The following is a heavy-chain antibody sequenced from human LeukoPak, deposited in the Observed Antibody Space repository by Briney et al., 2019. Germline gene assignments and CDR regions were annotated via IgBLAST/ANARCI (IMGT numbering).Heavy chain of an antibody. CDR3: ARDSRDENGEYYYGMDV. CDR1: GFTFSSYE. Sequence: PGGSLRLSCAASGFTFSSYEMNWVRQAPGKGLEWVSYISSSGSTIYYADSVKGRFTISRDNAKNSLYLQMNSLRAEDTAVYYCARDSRDENGEYYYGMDVWGKGTTVTVSS. J-gene: IGHJ6*04. CDR2: ISSSGSTI. V-gene: IGHV3-48*03. D-gene: IGHD1-1*01.